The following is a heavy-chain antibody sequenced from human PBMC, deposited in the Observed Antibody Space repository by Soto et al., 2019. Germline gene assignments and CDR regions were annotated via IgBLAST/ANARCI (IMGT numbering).Heavy chain of an antibody. CDR1: GGTFSSYA. J-gene: IGHJ4*02. D-gene: IGHD1-26*01. Sequence: ASVKVSCKASGGTFSSYAIRWVRQAPGQGLEWMGIINPSGGSTNYAQKFQVRVTMTRDTSTSTVYMELSSLRSEDTAVFYCARAYSGSSSYDYWGQGTLVTVSS. CDR3: ARAYSGSSSYDY. CDR2: INPSGGST. V-gene: IGHV1-46*01.